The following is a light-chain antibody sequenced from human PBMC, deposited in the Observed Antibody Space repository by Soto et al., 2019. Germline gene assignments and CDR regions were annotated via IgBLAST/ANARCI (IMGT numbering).Light chain of an antibody. Sequence: EIVLTQSPVTLSLSPGERATLSCRASQSVSSSNLAWYQQKPGQAPRLLIYAASSRATGIPDRFSGSGSGADFTLTISRLEPEDCAVYSCQQYGTSPPYTFGQGTKVEIK. CDR1: QSVSSSN. J-gene: IGKJ2*01. CDR3: QQYGTSPPYT. CDR2: AAS. V-gene: IGKV3-20*01.